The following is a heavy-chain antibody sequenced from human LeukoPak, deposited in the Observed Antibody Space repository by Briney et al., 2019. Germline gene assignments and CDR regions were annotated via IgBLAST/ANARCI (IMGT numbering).Heavy chain of an antibody. J-gene: IGHJ3*01. V-gene: IGHV3-15*01. CDR1: AFTFSGDL. D-gene: IGHD3-10*01. Sequence: GGSLRLSCAASAFTFSGDLMTWVRQAPGKGLEWLGHIKSKSDGGTTDCAAPFKGRFTISRDDSKNTLYLQMNSLKTEDTAVYSRSTGDGVLWGRGTMVTVSS. CDR2: IKSKSDGGTT. CDR3: STGDGVL.